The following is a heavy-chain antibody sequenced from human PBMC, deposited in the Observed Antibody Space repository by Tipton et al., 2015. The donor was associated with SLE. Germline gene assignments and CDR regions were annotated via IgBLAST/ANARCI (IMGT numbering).Heavy chain of an antibody. D-gene: IGHD3-16*01. V-gene: IGHV4-39*07. Sequence: TLSLTCTVSGGSISGSSYYWGWIRQPPGKGLEWIGSIYYSGTTYYNPSLKSRVTISVDTSKNQLSLKLTSVTAADTAVYHCASETGEGWFDPWGQGTLVTVSS. J-gene: IGHJ5*02. CDR1: GGSISGSSYY. CDR2: IYYSGTT. CDR3: ASETGEGWFDP.